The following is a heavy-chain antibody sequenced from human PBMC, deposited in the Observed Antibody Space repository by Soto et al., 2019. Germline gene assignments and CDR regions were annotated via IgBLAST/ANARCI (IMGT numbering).Heavy chain of an antibody. D-gene: IGHD2-15*01. CDR2: ISSGGNT. Sequence: QLLESGGGLVQPGGSLRLSCEASGFSFSRNAMSWVRQAPGKGLELVSSISSGGNTYYADSVKGRFTISRDNSKNTQSLQMTSLGAEDTAVYYCAKLGYCTGGTCYLDYYYGVDVWGQGTTVTVS. J-gene: IGHJ6*02. V-gene: IGHV3-23*01. CDR1: GFSFSRNA. CDR3: AKLGYCTGGTCYLDYYYGVDV.